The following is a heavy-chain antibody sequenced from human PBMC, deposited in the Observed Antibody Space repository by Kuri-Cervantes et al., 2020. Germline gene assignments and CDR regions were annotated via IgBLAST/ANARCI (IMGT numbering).Heavy chain of an antibody. CDR3: ARTPGYNRGHVCDY. CDR1: GGSISSSSYY. Sequence: SETLSLTCTVSGGSISSSSYYWGWIRQPPGKGLEWIGSIYYSGSTYYNPSLKSRVTISVDTSKNQFSLKLSSVTAADTAVYYCARTPGYNRGHVCDYWGQGTLVTVSS. J-gene: IGHJ4*02. V-gene: IGHV4-39*07. CDR2: IYYSGST. D-gene: IGHD6-13*01.